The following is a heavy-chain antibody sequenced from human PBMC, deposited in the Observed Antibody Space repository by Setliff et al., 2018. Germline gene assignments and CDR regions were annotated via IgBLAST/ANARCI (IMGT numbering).Heavy chain of an antibody. D-gene: IGHD3-22*01. J-gene: IGHJ4*02. Sequence: SETLSLTCTVFGGSINSGSYYWSWIRQSAGKGLEWIGYIYTSGSTNYNPSLKSRVTISLDTSKNQFSLNLNSVTAADTAVYYCASLPYYDSSGYSLSYYWGQGTLVTVSS. V-gene: IGHV4-61*09. CDR3: ASLPYYDSSGYSLSYY. CDR1: GGSINSGSYY. CDR2: IYTSGST.